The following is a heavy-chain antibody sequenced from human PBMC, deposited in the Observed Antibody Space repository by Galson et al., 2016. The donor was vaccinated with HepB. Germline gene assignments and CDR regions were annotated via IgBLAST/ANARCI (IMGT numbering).Heavy chain of an antibody. CDR1: GFTSSSYS. V-gene: IGHV3-21*01. CDR3: ARELLGYCTSTTCSLTGGMDV. Sequence: SLRLSCAASGFTSSSYSMNWVRQAPGKGLEWVSSIISSSTYIHYADSVKGRFTISRDNAKNSLYLQMKSLRAEDTAVYYCARELLGYCTSTTCSLTGGMDVWGQGTTVTVSS. CDR2: IISSSTYI. J-gene: IGHJ6*02. D-gene: IGHD2-2*01.